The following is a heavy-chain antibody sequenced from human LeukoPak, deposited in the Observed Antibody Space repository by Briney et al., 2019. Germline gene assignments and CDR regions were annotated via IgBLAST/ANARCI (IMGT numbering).Heavy chain of an antibody. J-gene: IGHJ4*02. D-gene: IGHD3-3*01. CDR2: IIPIFGTA. CDR1: GGTFSSYA. CDR3: ARDSEIFGVVTPTFDY. Sequence: SVKVSCKASGGTFSSYAISWVRRAPGQGLEWMGRIIPIFGTANYAQKFQGRVTITTDESTSTAYMELSSLRSEDTAVYYCARDSEIFGVVTPTFDYWGQGTLVTVSS. V-gene: IGHV1-69*05.